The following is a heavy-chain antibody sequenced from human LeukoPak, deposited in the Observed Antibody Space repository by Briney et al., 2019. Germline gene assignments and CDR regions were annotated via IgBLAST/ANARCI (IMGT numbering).Heavy chain of an antibody. Sequence: GGSLRLSCAASGFTFSSYGMHWVRQAPGKGLEWVAVISYDGSNKYYADSVKGRFTISRDSSKNTLYLQMNSLRAEDTAVYYCARSQVVTAIPAEYFQHWGQGTLVTVSS. D-gene: IGHD2-21*02. J-gene: IGHJ1*01. CDR1: GFTFSSYG. V-gene: IGHV3-30*19. CDR2: ISYDGSNK. CDR3: ARSQVVTAIPAEYFQH.